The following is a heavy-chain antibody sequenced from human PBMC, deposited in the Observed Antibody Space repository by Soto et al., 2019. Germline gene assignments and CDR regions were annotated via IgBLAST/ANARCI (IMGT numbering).Heavy chain of an antibody. V-gene: IGHV4-34*01. CDR1: GGSFSGYY. Sequence: QVQLQQWGAGLLKPSETLSLTCAVYGGSFSGYYWSWIRQPPGKGLEWIGEINHSGSTNYNPSLKRRVTISVDTSKNQFSLKLSSVTAADTAVYYCARGRGVGATPDYWGQGTLVTVSS. J-gene: IGHJ4*02. CDR2: INHSGST. CDR3: ARGRGVGATPDY. D-gene: IGHD1-26*01.